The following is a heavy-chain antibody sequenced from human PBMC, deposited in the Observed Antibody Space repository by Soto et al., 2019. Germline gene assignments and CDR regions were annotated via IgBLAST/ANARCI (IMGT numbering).Heavy chain of an antibody. CDR2: IWYDGSNK. CDR3: ARDRLEYYDFWSGYYTRLAYYMDV. CDR1: GFTFSSYG. Sequence: QVQLVESGGGVVQPGRSLRLSCAASGFTFSSYGMHWVRQAPGKGLEWVAVIWYDGSNKYYADSVKGRFTISRDNSKNTLYLQMNSLRAEDTAVYYCARDRLEYYDFWSGYYTRLAYYMDVWGKGTTVTVSS. V-gene: IGHV3-33*01. D-gene: IGHD3-3*01. J-gene: IGHJ6*03.